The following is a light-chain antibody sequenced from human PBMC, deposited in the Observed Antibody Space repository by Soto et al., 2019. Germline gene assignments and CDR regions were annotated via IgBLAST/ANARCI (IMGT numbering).Light chain of an antibody. CDR2: DVS. CDR3: CSCTSGSTYV. CDR1: SCDVGVGGYNC. Sequence: QSALTQPASVSGSPGQSITISCTGTSCDVGVGGYNCVSWYQHLPGKAPKLMSYDVSNRSSGVSSRFSGSKAGNTASLTISGLEVEDEADYYCCSCTSGSTYVFGTGTKLTVL. J-gene: IGLJ1*01. V-gene: IGLV2-14*03.